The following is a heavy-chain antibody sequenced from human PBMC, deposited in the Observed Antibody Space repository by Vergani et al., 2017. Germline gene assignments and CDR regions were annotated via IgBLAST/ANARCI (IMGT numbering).Heavy chain of an antibody. CDR2: ISAYNGNT. J-gene: IGHJ6*02. V-gene: IGHV1-18*04. D-gene: IGHD2-2*01. CDR1: GYTFTSYG. Sequence: QVQLVQSGAEVKKPGASVKVSCKASGYTFTSYGISWVRQAPGQGLEWMGWISAYNGNTNYAQKLQGRVIMTTDTSKSTAYMELRSLRSDDTAVYYCARDPDIVVVPAALYYYYYYGMDVWGQGTTVTVSS. CDR3: ARDPDIVVVPAALYYYYYYGMDV.